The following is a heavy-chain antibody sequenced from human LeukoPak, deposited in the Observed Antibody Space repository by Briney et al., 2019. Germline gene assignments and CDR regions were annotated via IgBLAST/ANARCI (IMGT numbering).Heavy chain of an antibody. J-gene: IGHJ3*02. CDR2: IYYSGST. V-gene: IGHV4-59*01. CDR1: GGSISSYY. Sequence: SETLSLTCTVSGGSISSYYWSWIRQPPGKGLEWIGYIYYSGSTNYSPSLKSRVTISVDTSKNQFSLKLSSVTAADTAVYYCARDRGFESYAFDIWGQGTMVTVSS. CDR3: ARDRGFESYAFDI. D-gene: IGHD3-10*01.